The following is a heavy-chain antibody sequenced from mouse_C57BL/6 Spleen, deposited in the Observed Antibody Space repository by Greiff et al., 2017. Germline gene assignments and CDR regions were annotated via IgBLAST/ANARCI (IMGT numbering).Heavy chain of an antibody. CDR3: ARRVDYSNYVWYFDV. CDR1: GFSLSTSGMG. D-gene: IGHD2-5*01. J-gene: IGHJ1*03. Sequence: QVTLKVSGPGILQSSQTLSLTCSFSGFSLSTSGMGVSWIRQPSGQGLEWLAHIYWDDDKRYNPSLKSRLTISKDTSRNQVFIKITSVDTADTATAYCARRVDYSNYVWYFDVWGTGTTVTVAS. V-gene: IGHV8-12*01. CDR2: IYWDDDK.